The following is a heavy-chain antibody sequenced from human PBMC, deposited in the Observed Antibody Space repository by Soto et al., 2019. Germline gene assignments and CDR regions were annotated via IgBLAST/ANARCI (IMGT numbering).Heavy chain of an antibody. J-gene: IGHJ4*02. D-gene: IGHD2-2*01. V-gene: IGHV3-23*01. CDR3: AKRSLTPAAMKSPFDY. CDR2: ISGGGDST. CDR1: GFTFSNYA. Sequence: EVQLLESGGGLVQPGGSLRLSCAASGFTFSNYAMSWVRQAPGKGLEWVSTISGGGDSTYYADSVKARFTISRDNSKNTLYLQVNSLRAENTAAYYCAKRSLTPAAMKSPFDYLGQGTLVTVSS.